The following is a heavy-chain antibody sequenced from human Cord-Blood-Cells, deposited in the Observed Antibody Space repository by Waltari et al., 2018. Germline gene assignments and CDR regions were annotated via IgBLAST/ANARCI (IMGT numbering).Heavy chain of an antibody. CDR1: GGSFSGYY. Sequence: QVQLQQWGAGLLKPSETLSLTCAVYGGSFSGYYWSWIRQPPGEGLEWIGEINHRGSTNGNPSLKRRVTILVDTSKNQFSRKVSSVTAADTAVDSWARVGFLRIAARPDYLDCWGQGTLVTVSS. CDR2: INHRGST. D-gene: IGHD6-6*01. V-gene: IGHV4-34*01. J-gene: IGHJ4*02. CDR3: ARVGFLRIAARPDYLDC.